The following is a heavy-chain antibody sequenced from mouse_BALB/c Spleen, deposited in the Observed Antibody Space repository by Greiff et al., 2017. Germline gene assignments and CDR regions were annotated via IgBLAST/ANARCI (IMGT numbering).Heavy chain of an antibody. D-gene: IGHD4-1*01. CDR3: ARWRTNFDFDY. V-gene: IGHV1-7*01. J-gene: IGHJ2*01. Sequence: VKLQESGAELAKPGASVKMSCKASGYTFTSYWMHWVKQRPGQGLEWIGYINPSTGYTEYNQKFKDKATLTADKSSSTAYMQLSSLTSEDSAVYYCARWRTNFDFDYWGQGTTLTVSS. CDR2: INPSTGYT. CDR1: GYTFTSYW.